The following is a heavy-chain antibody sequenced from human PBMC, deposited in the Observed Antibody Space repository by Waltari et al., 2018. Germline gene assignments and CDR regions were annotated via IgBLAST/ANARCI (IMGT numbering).Heavy chain of an antibody. Sequence: QVQLVQSGAEVKKPGSSVKVSCKASGGTFSSYAISWVRPAPGQGLGGMGGIVPTFGTANYAQKSQGRGTMTTDESTSTAYLELSSLRSEDTAVYYCARDDGLYSSGWYYDYWGQGTLVTVSS. CDR2: IVPTFGTA. D-gene: IGHD6-19*01. CDR1: GGTFSSYA. J-gene: IGHJ4*02. V-gene: IGHV1-69*05. CDR3: ARDDGLYSSGWYYDY.